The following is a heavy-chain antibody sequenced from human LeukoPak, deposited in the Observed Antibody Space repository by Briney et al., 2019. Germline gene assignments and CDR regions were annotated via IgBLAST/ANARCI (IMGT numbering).Heavy chain of an antibody. D-gene: IGHD5-12*01. CDR3: ARERGGYEAYYYGMDV. Sequence: PGGSLRLSCAASGFTFSSYAMHWVRQAPGKGLEWVAVISYDGSNKYYADSVKGRFTISRDNSKNTLYLQMNSLRAEDTAVYYCARERGGYEAYYYGMDVWGQGTTVTVSS. CDR1: GFTFSSYA. V-gene: IGHV3-30-3*01. J-gene: IGHJ6*02. CDR2: ISYDGSNK.